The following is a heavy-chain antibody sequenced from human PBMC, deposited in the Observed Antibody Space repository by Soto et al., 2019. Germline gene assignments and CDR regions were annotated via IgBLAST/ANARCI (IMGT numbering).Heavy chain of an antibody. CDR2: IYPGDSDT. CDR3: ARPYLEYSSSPGFDY. Sequence: PGVSLKICCKGSGYSFTSYWVGWVRQMPGKGLEWMGIIYPGDSDTRYSPSFQGQVTISADKSISTAYLQWSSLKAPDTAMYYCARPYLEYSSSPGFDYWGQGTLVTV. J-gene: IGHJ4*02. V-gene: IGHV5-51*01. CDR1: GYSFTSYW. D-gene: IGHD6-6*01.